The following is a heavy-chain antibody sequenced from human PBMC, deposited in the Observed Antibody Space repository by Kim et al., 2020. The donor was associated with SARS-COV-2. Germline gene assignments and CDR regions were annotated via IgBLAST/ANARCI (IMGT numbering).Heavy chain of an antibody. CDR2: INHSGST. CDR1: SGSFSGYY. D-gene: IGHD6-19*01. Sequence: SETLSLTCAVYSGSFSGYYWSWIRQPPGKGLEWIGEINHSGSTNYNPALKSRVTISVDTSKNQFSLKLSSVTAADTAVYYCARGRRAVAGTSYYYYGMDVWGQGTTVTVSS. V-gene: IGHV4-34*01. CDR3: ARGRRAVAGTSYYYYGMDV. J-gene: IGHJ6*02.